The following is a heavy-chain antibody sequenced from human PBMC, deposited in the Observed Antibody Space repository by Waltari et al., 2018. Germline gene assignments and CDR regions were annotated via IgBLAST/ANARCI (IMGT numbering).Heavy chain of an antibody. CDR2: INSYGSSI. CDR3: ARKGGRGYTYGPFYYDS. CDR1: GFRFSDYW. Sequence: EVQLVEAGGDIVQPGGSLRLSCAASGFRFSDYWMHWVRQVPGKGLVWVSRINSYGSSISYSDSVKGRFTISRDNSKNMLYLQLNSLRAEDTAVYYCARKGGRGYTYGPFYYDSWGQGTLVTVSS. D-gene: IGHD5-18*01. V-gene: IGHV3-74*01. J-gene: IGHJ4*02.